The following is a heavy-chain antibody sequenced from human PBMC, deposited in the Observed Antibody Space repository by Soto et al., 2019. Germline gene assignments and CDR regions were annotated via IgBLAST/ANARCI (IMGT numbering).Heavy chain of an antibody. Sequence: PGGSLRLSCAASGFTFSTFDMTWVRQAPGKGLEWVSLIRDVAGSTYYASPVKGRVTTSKDNSTVTLYSEMDSLRAVYSGVYYGALDGGFDYWGQGNMVTVSS. D-gene: IGHD1-1*01. V-gene: IGHV3-23*01. J-gene: IGHJ4*02. CDR1: GFTFSTFD. CDR3: ALDGGFDY. CDR2: IRDVAGST.